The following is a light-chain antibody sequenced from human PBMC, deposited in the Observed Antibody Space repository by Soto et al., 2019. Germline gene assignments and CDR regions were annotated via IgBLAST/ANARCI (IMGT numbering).Light chain of an antibody. CDR3: QQYNNWQT. Sequence: IVLTQSPGTLSLSPGESGTLSCRASQSVSSTYVAWYQQKPGQAPRLLIYAASARATGIPARFSGSGSGTEFTLTISGLQSEDFGLYYCQQYNNWQTFGQGTKVDIK. CDR2: AAS. CDR1: QSVSST. J-gene: IGKJ1*01. V-gene: IGKV3-15*01.